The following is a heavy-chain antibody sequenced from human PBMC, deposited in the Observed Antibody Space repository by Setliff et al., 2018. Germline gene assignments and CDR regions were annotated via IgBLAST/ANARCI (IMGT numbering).Heavy chain of an antibody. D-gene: IGHD7-27*01. J-gene: IGHJ4*02. CDR2: NYDTGNT. CDR3: ARDFWGSLDY. Sequence: SLTCTVSGGSVSSGGYLWSWIRQPPGKGLEWIGYNYDTGNTNINPSLKSRLTISVDRTKNQFSLKLSSVTAADTAVYYCARDFWGSLDYWGQGTLVTVSS. V-gene: IGHV4-61*08. CDR1: GGSVSSGGYL.